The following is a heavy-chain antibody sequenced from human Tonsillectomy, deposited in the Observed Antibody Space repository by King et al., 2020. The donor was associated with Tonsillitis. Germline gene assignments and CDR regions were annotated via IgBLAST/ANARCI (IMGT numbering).Heavy chain of an antibody. Sequence: QLVQSGAEVKKPGASVKVACKVSGYSLTELSIHWVRQAPGKGLEWMGGFDPEDSETIYAQKFQGRVTMTEDTSTDTAYVELSSLRSGDTALYFCTTSLAATGMGRLYYFDFWGPGTLVTVSS. CDR3: TTSLAATGMGRLYYFDF. D-gene: IGHD6-13*01. J-gene: IGHJ4*02. CDR1: GYSLTELS. CDR2: FDPEDSET. V-gene: IGHV1-24*01.